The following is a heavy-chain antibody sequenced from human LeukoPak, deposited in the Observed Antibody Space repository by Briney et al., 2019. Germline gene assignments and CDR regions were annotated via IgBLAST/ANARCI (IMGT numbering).Heavy chain of an antibody. CDR1: GYTFTTYN. CDR2: ISGYNGNT. D-gene: IGHD3-16*01. CDR3: ARAEVWGSHYWFDP. V-gene: IGHV1-18*01. J-gene: IGHJ5*02. Sequence: ASVKVSCKASGYTFTTYNINWVRQAPGQGLEWMGWISGYNGNTNYAQNLQGRVTMTTDTSTSTAYMELRSLRSDDTAVYYCARAEVWGSHYWFDPWGQGTLVTVSS.